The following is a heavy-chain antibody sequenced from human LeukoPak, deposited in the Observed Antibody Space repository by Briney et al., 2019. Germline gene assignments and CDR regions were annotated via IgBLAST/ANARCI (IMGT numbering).Heavy chain of an antibody. V-gene: IGHV4-30-2*01. D-gene: IGHD1-14*01. J-gene: IGHJ4*02. Sequence: PSETLSLTCAVSGGSISSGGYSWSWIRQPPGKGLEWIGYIYHSGSTYYNPSLKSRVTISVDRSKNQFSLKLSSVTAADTAVYYCARVGPGEIEVDYWGQGTLSPSPQ. CDR3: ARVGPGEIEVDY. CDR1: GGSISSGGYS. CDR2: IYHSGST.